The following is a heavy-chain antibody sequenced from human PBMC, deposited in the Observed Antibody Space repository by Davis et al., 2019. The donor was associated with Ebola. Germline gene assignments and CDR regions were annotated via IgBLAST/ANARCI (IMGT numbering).Heavy chain of an antibody. V-gene: IGHV3-7*04. CDR2: LNQDGSET. J-gene: IGHJ4*02. CDR3: ARANWGSVDY. Sequence: PGGSLRLSCAASGFTFSTYWMSWVRQAPGMRLEWVANLNQDGSETYYVDSVKDRFTISRDNARNSVYLQLNGLRVEDTAVFYCARANWGSVDYWGQGTLVTVSS. D-gene: IGHD7-27*01. CDR1: GFTFSTYW.